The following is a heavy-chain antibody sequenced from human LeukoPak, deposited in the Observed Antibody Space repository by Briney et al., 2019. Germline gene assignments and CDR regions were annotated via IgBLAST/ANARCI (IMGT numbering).Heavy chain of an antibody. V-gene: IGHV4-34*01. D-gene: IGHD1-7*01. CDR2: INHSGST. Sequence: PSETLSLTCAVYGGSFSGYYWSWIRQPPGKGLEWIGEINHSGSTNYNPSLKSRATISVDTSKNQFSLKLSSVTAADTAVYYCARGFSSGENYSNNWFDPWGQGTLVTVSS. CDR3: ARGFSSGENYSNNWFDP. CDR1: GGSFSGYY. J-gene: IGHJ5*02.